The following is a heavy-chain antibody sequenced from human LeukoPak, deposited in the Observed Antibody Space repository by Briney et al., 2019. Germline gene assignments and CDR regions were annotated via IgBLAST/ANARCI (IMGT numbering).Heavy chain of an antibody. CDR1: GVTFNSYG. J-gene: IGHJ4*02. D-gene: IGHD1-26*01. CDR2: IRYDGSTK. CDR3: AKDWTRWDLPAD. Sequence: GGSLRLSCVASGVTFNSYGMHGGRQAPGKGLEWVTFIRYDGSTKFYADSVRGRFTICRDNSKNTMYMQMNSLKADDTAFYYCAKDWTRWDLPADWGQGTLVTVSS. V-gene: IGHV3-30*02.